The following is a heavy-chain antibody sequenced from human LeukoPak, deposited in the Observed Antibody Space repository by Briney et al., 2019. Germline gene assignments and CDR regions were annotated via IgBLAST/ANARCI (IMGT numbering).Heavy chain of an antibody. CDR1: GDSVSSNGAA. CDR2: TYYRSKWYN. J-gene: IGHJ5*02. Sequence: SQTLSLTCAISGDSVSSNGAAWNWLRQSPSRGLEWLGRTYYRSKWYNDYALSVRSRTTINPDTSKNQFSPKLSSVTAADTAVYYCARRSPHWGSIAWGQGTLVTVSS. CDR3: ARRSPHWGSIA. V-gene: IGHV6-1*01. D-gene: IGHD3-16*01.